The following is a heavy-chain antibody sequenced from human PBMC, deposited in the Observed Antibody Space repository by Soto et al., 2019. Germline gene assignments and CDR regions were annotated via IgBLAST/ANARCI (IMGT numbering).Heavy chain of an antibody. D-gene: IGHD2-15*01. CDR3: ARAVVVVAATSWFDP. CDR1: GGSISSSGHY. CDR2: IYYSGGT. J-gene: IGHJ5*02. Sequence: SETLSLTCTVSGGSISSSGHYWGWIRQTPGKGLEWIGYIYYSGGTYYNPSFRSRVTISVDTSKNQFSLKLSSVTAADTAVYYCARAVVVVAATSWFDPWGQGTLVTVSS. V-gene: IGHV4-30-4*08.